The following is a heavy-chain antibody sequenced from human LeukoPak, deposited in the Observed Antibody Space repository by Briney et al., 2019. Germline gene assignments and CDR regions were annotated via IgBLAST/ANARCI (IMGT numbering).Heavy chain of an antibody. CDR1: GFTFRNYV. V-gene: IGHV3-30-3*01. J-gene: IGHJ4*02. CDR2: TSSDLNVK. D-gene: IGHD3-10*01. CDR3: AREGYYGSGSPPSLHFDY. Sequence: GGSLRLSCAASGFTFRNYVIHWVRQAPGKGLEWVAVTSSDLNVKLYADSVKGRFTISRDNSRSTLYLQMNSLRPEATAIYYCAREGYYGSGSPPSLHFDYWGQGTLVTVSS.